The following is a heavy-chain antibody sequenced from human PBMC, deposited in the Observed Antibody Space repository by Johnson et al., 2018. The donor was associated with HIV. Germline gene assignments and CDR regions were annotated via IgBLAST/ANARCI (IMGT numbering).Heavy chain of an antibody. D-gene: IGHD4-17*01. CDR2: ISYDGSNK. V-gene: IGHV3-30-3*01. J-gene: IGHJ3*02. CDR3: ASPYGDGWGVDI. Sequence: QVQLVESGGGVVQPGRSLRLSCAASGFTFSSYAMHWVRQAPGKGLEWVAVISYDGSNKYYADSVKGRFTISRDNAKNSLYLQMNSLRGEDTAVYYCASPYGDGWGVDIWGPGTMVTVSS. CDR1: GFTFSSYA.